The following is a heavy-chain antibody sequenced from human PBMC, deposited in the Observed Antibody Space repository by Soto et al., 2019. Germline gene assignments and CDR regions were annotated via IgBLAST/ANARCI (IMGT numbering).Heavy chain of an antibody. Sequence: EVQLVESGGGLVQPGGSLKLSCAASGFTLSDSAIHWVRLASGKGLEWVGLIRSKGDTYATTYAASVKGRFTISKDDSKNMASLQMNSLKTDDTAVYYCASRSVLAAMGFDSWGQGTLVTVSS. CDR1: GFTLSDSA. CDR2: IRSKGDTYAT. J-gene: IGHJ4*02. V-gene: IGHV3-73*02. CDR3: ASRSVLAAMGFDS. D-gene: IGHD2-2*01.